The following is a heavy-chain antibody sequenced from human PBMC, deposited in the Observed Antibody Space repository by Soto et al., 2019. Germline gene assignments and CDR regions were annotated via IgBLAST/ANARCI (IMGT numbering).Heavy chain of an antibody. CDR2: IMPVFGTA. J-gene: IGHJ6*02. CDR3: ARARDYDLLTAREYALDV. V-gene: IGHV1-69*01. D-gene: IGHD3-9*01. Sequence: QVQLVQSGAAVKKPGSSVRVSCKVSGGSFRNYGITWVRQSPGQGLEWMGGIMPVFGTAVYAQKFQGRVTISADELTTTASLELSSLSSDDTAVYFCARARDYDLLTAREYALDVWGQGTTVTV. CDR1: GGSFRNYG.